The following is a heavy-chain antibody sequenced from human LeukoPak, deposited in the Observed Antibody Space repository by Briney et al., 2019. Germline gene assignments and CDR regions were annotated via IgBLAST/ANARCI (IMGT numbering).Heavy chain of an antibody. CDR1: GFTVSSNY. J-gene: IGHJ4*02. CDR3: ARDLWYYFDY. CDR2: IYSGGST. D-gene: IGHD2-21*01. V-gene: IGHV3-53*01. Sequence: PGGSLRLSCAASGFTVSSNYMSWVRQAPGKGLEWVSVIYSGGSTYYADSVKGRFAISRDNSKNTLYLQMNSLRAEDTAVYYCARDLWYYFDYWGQGTLVTVSS.